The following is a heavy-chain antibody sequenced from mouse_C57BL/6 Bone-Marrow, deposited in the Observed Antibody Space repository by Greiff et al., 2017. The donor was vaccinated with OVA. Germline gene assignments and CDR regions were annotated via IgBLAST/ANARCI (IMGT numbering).Heavy chain of an antibody. CDR1: GFNIKDDY. V-gene: IGHV14-4*01. Sequence: EVQLQESGAELVRPGASVKLSCTASGFNIKDDYMHWVKQRPEQGLEWIGWIDPENGDTEYASKFQGKATITADTSSNTAYLQLSSLTSEDTAVYYCTTLRLSHFDYWGQGTTLTVSS. D-gene: IGHD3-2*02. CDR3: TTLRLSHFDY. J-gene: IGHJ2*01. CDR2: IDPENGDT.